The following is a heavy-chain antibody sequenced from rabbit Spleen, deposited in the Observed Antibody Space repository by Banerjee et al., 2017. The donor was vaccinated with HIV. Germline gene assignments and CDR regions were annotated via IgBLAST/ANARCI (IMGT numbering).Heavy chain of an antibody. D-gene: IGHD8-1*01. J-gene: IGHJ4*01. CDR2: INIVTGKS. CDR3: ARDDGRSTYFMDLLRL. CDR1: GVSLNDKDV. Sequence: EQLEESGGGLVKPEGSLTLTCKASGVSLNDKDVMCWVRQAPGKGLEWIACINIVTGKSVYASWAKGRFTMSRTSSTTVTLQMTSLTAADTATYFCARDDGRSTYFMDLLRLWGPGTLVTVS. V-gene: IGHV1S45*01.